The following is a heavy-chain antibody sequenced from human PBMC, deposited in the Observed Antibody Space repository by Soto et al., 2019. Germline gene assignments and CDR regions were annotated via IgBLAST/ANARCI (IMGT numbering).Heavy chain of an antibody. CDR3: ASGPLLWFGEPFDY. CDR1: GGSISSSSYY. CDR2: IYYSGST. V-gene: IGHV4-39*01. Sequence: QLQLQESGPGLVKPSETLSLTCTVSGGSISSSSYYWGWIRQPPGKGLEWIGGIYYSGSTYYNPSLKSRVTISVDTSKNQYSLKLSSVTAADTAVYYCASGPLLWFGEPFDYWGQGTLVTVSS. D-gene: IGHD3-10*01. J-gene: IGHJ4*02.